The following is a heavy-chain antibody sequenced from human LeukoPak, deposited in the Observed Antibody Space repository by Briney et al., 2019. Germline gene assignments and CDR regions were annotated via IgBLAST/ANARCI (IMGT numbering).Heavy chain of an antibody. CDR3: VKEPRGYSFSFDI. CDR2: ISGSGSKT. Sequence: GGSLRLSCAASGFTFSTCAINWVRQSPGRGLEWVSAISGSGSKTFYADSVKGRFTISRDNPKNTLYLQMNSLRPEDTAVYYCVKEPRGYSFSFDIWGQGTMVTVSS. J-gene: IGHJ3*02. V-gene: IGHV3-23*01. D-gene: IGHD5-18*01. CDR1: GFTFSTCA.